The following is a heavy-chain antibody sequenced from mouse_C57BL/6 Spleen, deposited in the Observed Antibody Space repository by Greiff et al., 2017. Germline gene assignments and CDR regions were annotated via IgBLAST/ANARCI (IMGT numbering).Heavy chain of an antibody. V-gene: IGHV1-15*01. CDR1: GYTFTDYE. D-gene: IGHD1-1*01. Sequence: VQLQQSGAELVRPGASVTLSCKASGYTFTDYEMHWVKQTPVHGLEWIGAIDPETGGTAYNQKFKGKAILTADRSSSTAYMVLRSLTSEDSAVYYGTRSDGRETGFAYWGQGTLVTVSA. CDR2: IDPETGGT. CDR3: TRSDGRETGFAY. J-gene: IGHJ3*01.